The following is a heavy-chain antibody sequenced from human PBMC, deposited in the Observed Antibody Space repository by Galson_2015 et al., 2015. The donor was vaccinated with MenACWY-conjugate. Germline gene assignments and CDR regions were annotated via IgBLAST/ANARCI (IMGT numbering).Heavy chain of an antibody. D-gene: IGHD6-6*01. J-gene: IGHJ6*04. Sequence: SLRLSCAASGFTFSSYCLHWVRQAPGKGLEWVAFIRYDGSNKYYADSVKGRFTISRDNSKNTLYLQMNSLRAEDPAVYYCAKDILGNSSSMYHVYPAVWGKGTTVTVSS. CDR1: GFTFSSYC. CDR2: IRYDGSNK. V-gene: IGHV3-30*02. CDR3: AKDILGNSSSMYHVYPAV.